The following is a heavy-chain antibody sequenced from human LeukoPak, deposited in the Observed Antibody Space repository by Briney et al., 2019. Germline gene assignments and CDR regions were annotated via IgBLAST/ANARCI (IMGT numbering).Heavy chain of an antibody. D-gene: IGHD3-10*01. J-gene: IGHJ4*02. Sequence: SETLSLTCAVYGGSFSGYYWSWIRQPPGKGLEWIGEINHSGSTNYNPSLKSRVTISVDTFKNQFSLKLSSVTAADTAVYYCARGPYGSGANDYWGQGTLVTVSS. CDR1: GGSFSGYY. CDR2: INHSGST. V-gene: IGHV4-34*01. CDR3: ARGPYGSGANDY.